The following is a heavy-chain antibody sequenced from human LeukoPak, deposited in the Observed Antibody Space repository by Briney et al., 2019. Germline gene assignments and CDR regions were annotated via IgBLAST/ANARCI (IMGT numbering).Heavy chain of an antibody. CDR2: ISGSGGST. V-gene: IGHV3-23*01. CDR3: AKDSGPVAGGFDY. Sequence: GGSLRLSCAASGSTFSSYGLSWVRQAPGKGLEWVSAISGSGGSTYYADSVKGRFTISRDNSKNTLYLQMNSLRAEDTAVYYCAKDSGPVAGGFDYWGQGTLVTVSS. D-gene: IGHD6-19*01. J-gene: IGHJ4*02. CDR1: GSTFSSYG.